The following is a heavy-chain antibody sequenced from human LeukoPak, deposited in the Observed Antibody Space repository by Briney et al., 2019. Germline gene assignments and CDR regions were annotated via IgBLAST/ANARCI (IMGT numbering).Heavy chain of an antibody. D-gene: IGHD1-26*01. CDR2: INPNSGGT. V-gene: IGHV1-2*02. CDR1: GYTFAGYY. Sequence: ASVKVSCKASGYTFAGYYMHWVRQAPGQGLEWMGWINPNSGGTNYAQKFQGRVTMTRDTSISTAYMELSRLRSDDTAVYNCASGSYARDAFDIWGQGTMVTVSS. J-gene: IGHJ3*02. CDR3: ASGSYARDAFDI.